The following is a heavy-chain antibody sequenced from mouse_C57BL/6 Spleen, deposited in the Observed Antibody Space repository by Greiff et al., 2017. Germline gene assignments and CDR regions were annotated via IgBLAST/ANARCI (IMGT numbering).Heavy chain of an antibody. D-gene: IGHD1-1*01. CDR3: AIPDYYGSSYGYFDV. V-gene: IGHV5-17*01. CDR2: ISSGSSTI. CDR1: GFTFSDYG. Sequence: EVKLMESGGGLVKPGGSLKLSCAASGFTFSDYGMHWVRQAPEKGLEWVAYISSGSSTIYYADTVKGRFTISRDNAKNTLFLQMTSLRSEDTAMYYCAIPDYYGSSYGYFDVWGTGTTVTVSS. J-gene: IGHJ1*03.